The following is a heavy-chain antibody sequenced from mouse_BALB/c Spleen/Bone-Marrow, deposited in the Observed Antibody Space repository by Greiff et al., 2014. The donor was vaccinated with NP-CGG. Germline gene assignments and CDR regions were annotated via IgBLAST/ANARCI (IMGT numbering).Heavy chain of an antibody. V-gene: IGHV4-1*02. CDR1: RFDFSRYW. CDR2: INPASSTI. CDR3: AGNGYYGWIAY. D-gene: IGHD2-3*01. J-gene: IGHJ3*01. Sequence: EVMLVESGGGLVQPGGSLKLSCAASRFDFSRYWMTWVRQAPGKGLEWIGEINPASSTINYTPSLKDKFIISRDNAKNTLYLQMSKVRSEDTALYYCAGNGYYGWIAYWGQGTLVTVSA.